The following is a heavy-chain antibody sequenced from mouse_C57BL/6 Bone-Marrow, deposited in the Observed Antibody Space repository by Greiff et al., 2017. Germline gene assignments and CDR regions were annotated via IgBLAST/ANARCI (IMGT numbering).Heavy chain of an antibody. V-gene: IGHV1-15*01. Sequence: VQLQQSGAELVRPGASVTLSCKASGYTFTDYEMHWVKQTPVHGLEWIGAIAPETGGTAYNQKFKGKAILTADKSSSTAYMELRSLTSEDSAVYYCSRAMDDWGQGTSVTVSS. J-gene: IGHJ4*01. CDR2: IAPETGGT. CDR3: SRAMDD. CDR1: GYTFTDYE.